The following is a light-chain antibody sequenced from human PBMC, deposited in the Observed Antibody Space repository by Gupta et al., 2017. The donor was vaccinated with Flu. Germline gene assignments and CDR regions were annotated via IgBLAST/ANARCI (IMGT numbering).Light chain of an antibody. CDR1: QTFPNF. Sequence: EIVLTQSPATLSLSPGESTTRSCRASQTFPNFLAWYQHKPGQAPRLLIYEISKRATGIPARFSGNGSGTDFCLTINSVAPEDSAGYYGPLSYAFGAGTTVEIK. CDR3: PLSYA. V-gene: IGKV3-11*01. CDR2: EIS. J-gene: IGKJ4*01.